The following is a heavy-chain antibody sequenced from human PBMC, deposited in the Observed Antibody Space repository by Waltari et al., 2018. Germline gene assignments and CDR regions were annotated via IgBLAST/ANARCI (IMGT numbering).Heavy chain of an antibody. CDR3: ASGYYYDSSGYYT. CDR1: GGSISSAGYS. D-gene: IGHD3-22*01. CDR2: IYHSGST. Sequence: QLQLQESGSGLVKPSQTLSLTCAVSGGSISSAGYSWRWLRQPPGKGLEWIGYIYHSGSTYYNPSLKSRVTISVDRSKNQFSLKLSSVTAADTAVYYCASGYYYDSSGYYTWGQGTLVTVSS. J-gene: IGHJ5*02. V-gene: IGHV4-30-2*01.